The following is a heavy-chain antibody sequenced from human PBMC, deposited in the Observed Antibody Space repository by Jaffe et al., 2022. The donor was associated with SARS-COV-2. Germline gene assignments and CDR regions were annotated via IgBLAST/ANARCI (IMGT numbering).Heavy chain of an antibody. J-gene: IGHJ6*02. V-gene: IGHV4-30-4*01. CDR3: ARDGPTTVTSPGGDYYYGMDV. Sequence: QVQLQESGPGLVKPSQTLSLTCTVSGGSISSGDYYWSWIRQPPGKGLEWIGYIYYSGSTYYNPSLKSRVTISVDTSKNQFSLKLSSVTAADTAVYYCARDGPTTVTSPGGDYYYGMDVWGQGTTVTVSS. D-gene: IGHD4-17*01. CDR2: IYYSGST. CDR1: GGSISSGDYY.